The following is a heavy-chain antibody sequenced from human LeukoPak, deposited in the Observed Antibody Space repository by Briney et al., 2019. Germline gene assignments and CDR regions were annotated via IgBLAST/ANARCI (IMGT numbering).Heavy chain of an antibody. D-gene: IGHD3-22*01. CDR3: ASLTYYYDSSGYYYLDYSDY. V-gene: IGHV4-34*01. J-gene: IGHJ4*02. CDR1: GGSFSGYY. Sequence: PSETLSLTCAVYGGSFSGYYWSWIRQPPGKGLEWIGEINHSGSTNYNPSLKSRVTISVDTSKNQFSLKLSSVTAADTAVYYCASLTYYYDSSGYYYLDYSDYWGQGTLVTVSS. CDR2: INHSGST.